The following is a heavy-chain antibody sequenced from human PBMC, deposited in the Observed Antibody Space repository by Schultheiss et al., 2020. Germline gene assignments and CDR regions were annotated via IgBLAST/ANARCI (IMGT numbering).Heavy chain of an antibody. CDR1: GGSISSSSYY. J-gene: IGHJ6*02. CDR3: ARHRAHCSGGSCYFGNYYGMDV. CDR2: IYTSGST. V-gene: IGHV4-39*01. Sequence: SETLSLTCTVSGGSISSSSYYWGWIRQPPGKGLEWIGSIYTSGSTNYNPSLKSRVTISVDTSKNQFSLKLSSVTAADTAVYYCARHRAHCSGGSCYFGNYYGMDVWGQGTTVTVSS. D-gene: IGHD2-15*01.